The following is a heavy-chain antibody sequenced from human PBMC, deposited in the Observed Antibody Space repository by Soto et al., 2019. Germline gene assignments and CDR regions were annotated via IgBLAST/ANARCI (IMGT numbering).Heavy chain of an antibody. CDR3: ARIQDGDALDI. V-gene: IGHV4-39*07. CDR2: IYSSENT. Sequence: PSETLSLTCTVSGGSVSSNTYSWGWIRQSPGKGLEWIGTIYSSENTYYNPSLVSRVTISVDTSMNEFSLRLSSVTAADSAVYYCARIQDGDALDIWGQGTTVTVSS. CDR1: GGSVSSNTYS. J-gene: IGHJ3*02.